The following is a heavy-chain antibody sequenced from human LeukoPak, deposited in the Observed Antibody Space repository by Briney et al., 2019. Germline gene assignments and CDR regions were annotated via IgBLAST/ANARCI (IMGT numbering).Heavy chain of an antibody. J-gene: IGHJ4*02. CDR1: CGSINSYY. V-gene: IGHV4-4*07. CDR3: ARGGKATVVTM. D-gene: IGHD4-23*01. Sequence: SETLSLTCTVSCGSINSYYWSWIRQPAGKGLAWIGRIYSSGSTNYNPSLKSRVSMSVDTSKNQFSLKLTSVTAADTAVYYCARGGKATVVTMWGQGILVTVSS. CDR2: IYSSGST.